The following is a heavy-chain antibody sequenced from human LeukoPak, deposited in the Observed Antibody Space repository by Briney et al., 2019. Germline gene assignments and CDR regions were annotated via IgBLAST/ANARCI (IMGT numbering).Heavy chain of an antibody. V-gene: IGHV3-30*02. J-gene: IGHJ5*02. CDR2: IRHDGSSK. Sequence: GGSLRLSCVASGFSFSTYGMHWVRQAPGKGLEWVAFIRHDGSSKYYADSVKGRFTISRDSSKDTLYLQMNSLRTEDTAVYYCARSPVGPWGQGTLVTVSS. CDR3: ARSPVGP. CDR1: GFSFSTYG.